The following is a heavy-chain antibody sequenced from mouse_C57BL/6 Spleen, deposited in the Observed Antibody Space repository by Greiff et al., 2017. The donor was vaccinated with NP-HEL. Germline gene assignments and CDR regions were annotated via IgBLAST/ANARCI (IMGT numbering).Heavy chain of an antibody. V-gene: IGHV1-26*01. CDR2: INPNNGGT. Sequence: VQLQQSGPELVKPGASVKISCKASGYTFTDYYMNWVKQSHGKSLEWIGDINPNNGGTSYNQKFKGKATLTVDKSSSTAYMELRSLTSEDSAVYYCARGTYYLYYAMDYWGQGTSVTVSS. D-gene: IGHD2-10*01. CDR3: ARGTYYLYYAMDY. J-gene: IGHJ4*01. CDR1: GYTFTDYY.